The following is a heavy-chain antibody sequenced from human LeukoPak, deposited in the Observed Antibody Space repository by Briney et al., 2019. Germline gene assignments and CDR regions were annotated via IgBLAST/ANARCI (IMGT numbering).Heavy chain of an antibody. Sequence: GGSLRLSCAASGFTFSSYSMNWVRQAPGKGLEWVSSISSSSSSYIYYADSVKGRFTISRDNAKNSLYLQMNSLRAEDTAVYYCARDHVAYSYGLTGYWGQGTLVTVSS. CDR2: ISSSSSSYI. V-gene: IGHV3-21*01. CDR3: ARDHVAYSYGLTGY. D-gene: IGHD5-18*01. CDR1: GFTFSSYS. J-gene: IGHJ4*02.